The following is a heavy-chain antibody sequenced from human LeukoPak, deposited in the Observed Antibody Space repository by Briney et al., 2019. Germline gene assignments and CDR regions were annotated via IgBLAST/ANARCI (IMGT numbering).Heavy chain of an antibody. D-gene: IGHD5-18*01. CDR3: AREGSAMVTFFDY. J-gene: IGHJ4*02. V-gene: IGHV1-8*01. Sequence: GASVKVSCKASGYTFTSYDINWVRQATGQGLEWMGWMNPNSGNTGYAQKFQGRVTMTRNTSISTAYMELSSLRSEDTSVYYCAREGSAMVTFFDYWGQGTLVTVSS. CDR2: MNPNSGNT. CDR1: GYTFTSYD.